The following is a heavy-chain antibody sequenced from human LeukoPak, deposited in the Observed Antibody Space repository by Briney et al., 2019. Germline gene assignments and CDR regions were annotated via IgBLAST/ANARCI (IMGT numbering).Heavy chain of an antibody. CDR2: ISSSGRTI. D-gene: IGHD5-24*01. Sequence: PGGSLRLSCAASGFTFRSYELNWVRQAPGKGLEWVSYISSSGRTIYYADSVKGRFTISRDNAKNSLYLQMNSLRAEDTAVYYCARASDPWLQLSWGQGTLVTVSS. CDR3: ARASDPWLQLS. V-gene: IGHV3-48*03. J-gene: IGHJ4*02. CDR1: GFTFRSYE.